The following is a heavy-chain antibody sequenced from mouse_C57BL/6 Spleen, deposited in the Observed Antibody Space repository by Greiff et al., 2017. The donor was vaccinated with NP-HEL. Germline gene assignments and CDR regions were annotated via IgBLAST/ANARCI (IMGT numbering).Heavy chain of an antibody. V-gene: IGHV5-17*01. J-gene: IGHJ4*01. D-gene: IGHD2-1*01. Sequence: EVTVVESGGGLVKPGGSLKLSCAASGFTFSDYGMHWVRQAPEKGLEWVAYISSGSSTIYYADTVKGRFTISRDNAKNTLFLQMTSLRSEDTAMYYCAYYGNYYARDYWGQGTSVTVSS. CDR1: GFTFSDYG. CDR3: AYYGNYYARDY. CDR2: ISSGSSTI.